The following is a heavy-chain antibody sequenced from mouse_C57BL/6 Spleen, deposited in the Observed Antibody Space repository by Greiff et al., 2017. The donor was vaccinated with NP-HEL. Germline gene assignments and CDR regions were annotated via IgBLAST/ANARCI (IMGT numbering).Heavy chain of an antibody. CDR3: ARWGGLRPDFDV. J-gene: IGHJ1*03. D-gene: IGHD2-4*01. CDR2: IDPSDSEP. V-gene: IGHV1-52*01. Sequence: QVQLQQPGAELVRPGSSVKLSCKASGYTFTSYWMHWVKQRPIQGLEWIGNIDPSDSEPHYNQKFKDKATLTVDKSSSTAYMQLSSLTSEDSAVYYCARWGGLRPDFDVWGTGTTVTVSS. CDR1: GYTFTSYW.